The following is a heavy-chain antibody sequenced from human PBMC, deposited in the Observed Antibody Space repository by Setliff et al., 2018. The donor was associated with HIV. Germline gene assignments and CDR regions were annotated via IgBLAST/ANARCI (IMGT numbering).Heavy chain of an antibody. CDR2: MNPNSANT. D-gene: IGHD3-10*01. CDR1: GYTFTNYD. V-gene: IGHV1-8*02. CDR3: ARAPFTSGHYGADY. J-gene: IGHJ4*02. Sequence: ASVKVSCKASGYTFTNYDINWVRQAPGQGLEWMGWMNPNSANTGYAPNVQGRVTMTRDTSRGTVYMELRSLRSEDTAVYCCARAPFTSGHYGADYWGQGTLVTVPQ.